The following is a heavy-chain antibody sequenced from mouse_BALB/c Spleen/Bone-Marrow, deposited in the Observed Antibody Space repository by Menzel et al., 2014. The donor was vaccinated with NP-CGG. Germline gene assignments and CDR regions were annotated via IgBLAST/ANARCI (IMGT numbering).Heavy chain of an antibody. CDR3: ARRDGYYFDY. D-gene: IGHD2-3*01. CDR1: GCTFTTYP. CDR2: FHPYNDDT. Sequence: QVQLKHSGAELVKPGASVKMSCKAFGCTFTTYPIEWMKQNHGKSLEWIGNFHPYNDDTKYNEKFKDKAKLTVEKSSSTVYLEHSRLTSDDSAVYYCARRDGYYFDYWGQGTTLTVSS. V-gene: IGHV1-47*01. J-gene: IGHJ2*01.